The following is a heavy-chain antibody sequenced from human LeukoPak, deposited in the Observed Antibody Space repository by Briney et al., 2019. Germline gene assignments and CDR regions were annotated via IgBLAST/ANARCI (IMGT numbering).Heavy chain of an antibody. J-gene: IGHJ6*03. CDR3: ARVRGSSGWYLRNYYMDV. Sequence: SETLSLTCTVSGGSISSYYWSWIRQPPGKGLEWIGYIYYSGSTNYNPSLKSRVTMSVDTSKNQFSLKLSSVTAADTAVYYCARVRGSSGWYLRNYYMDVWGKGTTVTISS. D-gene: IGHD6-19*01. CDR1: GGSISSYY. V-gene: IGHV4-59*12. CDR2: IYYSGST.